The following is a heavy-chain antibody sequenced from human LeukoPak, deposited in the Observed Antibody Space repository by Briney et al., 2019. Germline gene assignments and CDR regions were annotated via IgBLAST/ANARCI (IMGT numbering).Heavy chain of an antibody. CDR1: GYSISSGYY. J-gene: IGHJ5*02. D-gene: IGHD5-24*01. CDR2: IYHSGST. CDR3: ARVDPFDP. Sequence: SETLSLTCAVSGYSISSGYYWGWIRQPPGKGLEWIGSIYHSGSTYYNPPLKSRVTISVDTSKNQFSLKLSSVTAADTAVYYCARVDPFDPWGQGTLVTVSS. V-gene: IGHV4-38-2*01.